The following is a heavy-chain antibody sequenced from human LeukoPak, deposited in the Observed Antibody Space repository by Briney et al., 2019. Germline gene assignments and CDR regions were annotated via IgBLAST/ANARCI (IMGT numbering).Heavy chain of an antibody. CDR1: GFICSHYG. V-gene: IGHV3-33*01. J-gene: IGHJ4*01. Sequence: GGSLRLSCAASGFICSHYGMHWVRQAPGKGLEWVAVIWSDGSNRFYAGSVKGRFTISRDNSQNTLFLQMNSLRAEDTAMYYCARDAQRGFDYSNSLKYWGHGTLVTVSS. CDR2: IWSDGSNR. CDR3: ARDAQRGFDYSNSLKY. D-gene: IGHD4-11*01.